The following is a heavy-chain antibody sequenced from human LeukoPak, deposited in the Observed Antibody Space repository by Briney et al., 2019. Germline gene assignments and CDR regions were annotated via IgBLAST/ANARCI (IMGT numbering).Heavy chain of an antibody. Sequence: GGSLRPSCAASGFTSSSYATSWVRPAPGEGLGWVSANCGSGGSTYYADSLKGRFTFPRTHSKNTPYLKMNSLRAKDTAVYYCAKFIRRPPQGLWFWGYFDYWGQGTLVTVSS. CDR1: GFTSSSYA. V-gene: IGHV3-23*01. CDR3: AKFIRRPPQGLWFWGYFDY. D-gene: IGHD3-10*01. J-gene: IGHJ4*02. CDR2: NCGSGGST.